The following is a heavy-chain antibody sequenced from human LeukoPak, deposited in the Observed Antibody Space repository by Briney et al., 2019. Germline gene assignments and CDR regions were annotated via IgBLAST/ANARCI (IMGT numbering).Heavy chain of an antibody. CDR2: INKDGSDK. V-gene: IGHV3-7*01. Sequence: RPSLRLSCAASGLTFNMYWMTWVRQAPGKGLESVAYINKDGSDKYYVDSVKGRFTVSRDNAKNSLYLQMNSLRAEDTAVYYCARDAGYGGNSDYWGQGTLVTVSS. CDR1: GLTFNMYW. CDR3: ARDAGYGGNSDY. J-gene: IGHJ4*02. D-gene: IGHD4-23*01.